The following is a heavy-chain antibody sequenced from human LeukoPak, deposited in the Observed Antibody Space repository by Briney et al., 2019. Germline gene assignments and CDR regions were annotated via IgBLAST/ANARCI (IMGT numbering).Heavy chain of an antibody. D-gene: IGHD6-13*01. CDR3: ARDWSSWHKPFDY. J-gene: IGHJ4*02. Sequence: PGGSLRLSCAASGFTFSSYSMNWVRQAPGKGLEWVSSISSSSSYIYYADSVKGRFTISRDNAKNSLYLQMNSLRAEDTAVYYCARDWSSWHKPFDYWGQGTLVTVSS. CDR2: ISSSSSYI. V-gene: IGHV3-21*01. CDR1: GFTFSSYS.